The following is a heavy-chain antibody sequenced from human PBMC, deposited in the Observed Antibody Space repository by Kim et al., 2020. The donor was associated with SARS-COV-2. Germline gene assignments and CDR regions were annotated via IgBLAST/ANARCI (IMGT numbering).Heavy chain of an antibody. D-gene: IGHD4-17*01. CDR3: ARSRHDYGDYVFDY. V-gene: IGHV3-7*01. Sequence: VDSVKGRFTISRDNAKNSLYLQMNSLRAEDTAVYYCARSRHDYGDYVFDYWGQGTLVTVSS. J-gene: IGHJ4*02.